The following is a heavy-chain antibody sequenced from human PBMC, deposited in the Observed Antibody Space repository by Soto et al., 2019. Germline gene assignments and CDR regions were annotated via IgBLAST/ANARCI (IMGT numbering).Heavy chain of an antibody. V-gene: IGHV4-31*03. CDR1: GGSISSGSYY. CDR2: IYYSGST. D-gene: IGHD2-21*02. CDR3: ARVCGGDCHYGMDV. Sequence: QVQLQESGPGLVKPSQTLSLTCTFYGGSISSGSYYWSWIRQHPGTGLEWIGYIYYSGSTYYFPSLKGRVTISVDTSKNQFSLQLSSVTAADTAVYYCARVCGGDCHYGMDVWGQGTTGTVS. J-gene: IGHJ6*02.